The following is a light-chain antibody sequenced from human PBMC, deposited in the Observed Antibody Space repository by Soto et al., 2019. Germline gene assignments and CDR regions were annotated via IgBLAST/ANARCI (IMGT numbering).Light chain of an antibody. CDR1: RSDVGGYNF. CDR3: SSYRSSSTGV. Sequence: QSALTQPASVSGSPGQSITISCTGTRSDVGGYNFVSWYQQHPGKAPKLMFYDVSNRPSGVSNRFSGSKSGNTASLTISGRQAEDEADYYCSSYRSSSTGVFGTGTKLTVL. V-gene: IGLV2-14*01. J-gene: IGLJ1*01. CDR2: DVS.